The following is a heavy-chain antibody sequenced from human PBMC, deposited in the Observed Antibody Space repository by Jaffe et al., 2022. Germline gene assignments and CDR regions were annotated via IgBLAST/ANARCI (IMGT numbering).Heavy chain of an antibody. V-gene: IGHV3-11*01. D-gene: IGHD3-3*01. Sequence: QVQLVESGGGLVKPGGSLRLSCAASGFTFSDYYMSWIRQAPGKGLEWVSYISSSGSTIYYADSVKGRFTISRDNAKNSLYLQMNSLRAEDTAVYYCARAPVLYYDFWSGFRGDYYMDVWGKGTTVTVSS. CDR2: ISSSGSTI. CDR1: GFTFSDYY. CDR3: ARAPVLYYDFWSGFRGDYYMDV. J-gene: IGHJ6*03.